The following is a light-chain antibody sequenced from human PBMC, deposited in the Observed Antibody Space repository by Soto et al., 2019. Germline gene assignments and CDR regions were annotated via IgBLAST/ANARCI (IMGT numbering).Light chain of an antibody. CDR3: QRFGTSPPWT. Sequence: DIQLTQSPSFLSASVGDRVTITCRASQGISSYLAWYQQKPGKAPKLLIYAASTLQSGVPSRFSGSGSGTEFTLTISSLQPEDFAVYYCQRFGTSPPWTFGQGTKVEFK. CDR2: AAS. J-gene: IGKJ1*01. V-gene: IGKV1-9*01. CDR1: QGISSY.